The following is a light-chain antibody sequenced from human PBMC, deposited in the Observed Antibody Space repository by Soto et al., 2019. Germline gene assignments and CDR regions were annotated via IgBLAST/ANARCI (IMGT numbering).Light chain of an antibody. V-gene: IGLV2-8*01. CDR1: SSDVGGYNY. Sequence: LTQPPSGSGSPGQSVTISCTGTSSDVGGYNYVSWYQQHPGKAPKLMIYEVSKRPSGVPDRFSGSKSGNTASLTVSGLQAEDEADYYCSSYAGSNNLGVFGTGTKVTVL. CDR3: SSYAGSNNLGV. CDR2: EVS. J-gene: IGLJ1*01.